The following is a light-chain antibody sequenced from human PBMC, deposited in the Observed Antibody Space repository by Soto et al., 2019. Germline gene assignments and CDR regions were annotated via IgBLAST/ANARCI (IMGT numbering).Light chain of an antibody. CDR3: QSRGSWRRT. CDR1: QSVSIY. Sequence: EIVLTQSPATLSLSPGERATLSCWASQSVSIYLAWYQQKPGQAPRLLIYDASNRATGVPARFSGSGSQTAFTLTISSVEPGDCAVYYCQSRGSWRRTFGQGTKLEI. V-gene: IGKV3-11*01. CDR2: DAS. J-gene: IGKJ2*01.